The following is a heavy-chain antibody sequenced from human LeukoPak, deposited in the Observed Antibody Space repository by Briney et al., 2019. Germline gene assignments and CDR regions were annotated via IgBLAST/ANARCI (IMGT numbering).Heavy chain of an antibody. D-gene: IGHD3-22*01. CDR1: GFTFSSYA. CDR2: ISGSGGST. CDR3: ARDAEAYYYDSSGYYGGYYFDY. Sequence: TGGSLRLSRAASGFTFSSYAMSWVRQAPGKGLEWVSAISGSGGSTYYADSVKGRFTISRDNSKNTLYLQMNSLRAEDTAVYYCARDAEAYYYDSSGYYGGYYFDYWGQGTLVTVSS. V-gene: IGHV3-23*01. J-gene: IGHJ4*02.